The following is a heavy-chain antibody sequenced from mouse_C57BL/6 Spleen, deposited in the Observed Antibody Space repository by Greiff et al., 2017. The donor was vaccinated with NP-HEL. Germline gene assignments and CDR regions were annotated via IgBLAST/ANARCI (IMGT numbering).Heavy chain of an antibody. Sequence: VQLQQSGAELVMPGASVKLSCKASGYTFTSYWMHWVKQRPGQGLEWIGEIDPSDSYTNYNQKFKGKSTLNVDKSSSTAYMQLSSLTSEDSAVYYCARRRGYDFLFDYWGQGTTLTVSS. J-gene: IGHJ2*01. CDR2: IDPSDSYT. CDR1: GYTFTSYW. D-gene: IGHD2-4*01. CDR3: ARRRGYDFLFDY. V-gene: IGHV1-69*01.